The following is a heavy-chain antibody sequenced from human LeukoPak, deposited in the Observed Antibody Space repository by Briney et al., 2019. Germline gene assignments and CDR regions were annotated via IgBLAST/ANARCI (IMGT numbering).Heavy chain of an antibody. CDR2: IRFDGSNT. CDR3: ARGYGESHFDS. Sequence: PGRSLRLSCAASGFTFGSYGAHRVRAAPGQGVEWVAFIRFDGSNTNCADIAKGRFTISRDNSNNTLYLQMNSLRVEDTAVYYCARGYGESHFDSWGRGALVTVAS. D-gene: IGHD5-18*01. J-gene: IGHJ4*02. V-gene: IGHV3-30*02. CDR1: GFTFGSYG.